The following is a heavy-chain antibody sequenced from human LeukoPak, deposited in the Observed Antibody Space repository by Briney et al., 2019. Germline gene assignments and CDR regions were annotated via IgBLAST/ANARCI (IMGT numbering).Heavy chain of an antibody. CDR3: ARNWYCSSTSCYNYYYYMDV. V-gene: IGHV1-18*01. CDR2: ISAYNGNT. D-gene: IGHD2-2*02. Sequence: GASVKVSCKASGYTFTSYGISWVRQAPGQGLEWMGWISAYNGNTNYAQKLQGRVTMTTDTSTSTAYMELRSLRSDDTAVYYCARNWYCSSTSCYNYYYYMDVWGKGTTVTVSS. CDR1: GYTFTSYG. J-gene: IGHJ6*03.